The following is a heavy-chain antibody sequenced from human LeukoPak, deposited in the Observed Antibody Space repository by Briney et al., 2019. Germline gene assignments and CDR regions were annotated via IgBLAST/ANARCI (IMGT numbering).Heavy chain of an antibody. V-gene: IGHV3-23*01. CDR1: GFTFSTNA. D-gene: IGHD1-26*01. Sequence: GGSLRLSCLTSGFTFSTNAMSWVRQAPGRGLEWISGISGSGASTYYADSVTGRFTISRDNSRNTLYLQMNSLRGDDTAVYYCAKDVGKWESLHFFGYWGQGTLVTVSS. CDR3: AKDVGKWESLHFFGY. J-gene: IGHJ4*02. CDR2: ISGSGAST.